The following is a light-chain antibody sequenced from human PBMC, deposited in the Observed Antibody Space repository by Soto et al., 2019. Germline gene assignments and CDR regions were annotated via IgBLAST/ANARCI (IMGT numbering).Light chain of an antibody. CDR2: GAS. Sequence: EIVLTQSPGTLSLSPGERATISCRASQSVSSSYLAWYQQKPGQSPRLLIYGASSRATGIPDRFSGSGSGTDFTLTISRLEPEDVAVYYCQQYCSSPYTFGQGTKLEIK. V-gene: IGKV3-20*01. CDR3: QQYCSSPYT. CDR1: QSVSSSY. J-gene: IGKJ2*01.